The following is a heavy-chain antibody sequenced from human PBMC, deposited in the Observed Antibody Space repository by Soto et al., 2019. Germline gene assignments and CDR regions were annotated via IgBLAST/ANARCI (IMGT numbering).Heavy chain of an antibody. J-gene: IGHJ5*02. D-gene: IGHD2-15*01. CDR1: GYTFTSYG. V-gene: IGHV1-18*01. CDR2: ISAYNGNT. CDR3: AGYCSGGSCYSDWFDP. Sequence: GASVKVSCKASGYTFTSYGISWVRQAPGQGLEWMGWISAYNGNTNYAQKLQGRVTMTTDTSMSTAYMELRSLRSDDTAVYYCAGYCSGGSCYSDWFDPWGQGTLVTVSS.